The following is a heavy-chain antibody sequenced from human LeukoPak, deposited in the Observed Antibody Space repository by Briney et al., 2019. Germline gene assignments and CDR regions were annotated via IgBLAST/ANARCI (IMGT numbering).Heavy chain of an antibody. CDR1: GYTFTTYA. Sequence: ASVKVSCKSSGYTFTTYAMNWVRQAPGQGLEWMGWINTNTGNPTYARGFTGRFVFSLDTSVSTAYLQISSLKAEDTAVYYCARGNYAFGGVILYWGQGSLVTVSS. V-gene: IGHV7-4-1*02. J-gene: IGHJ4*02. D-gene: IGHD3-16*02. CDR2: INTNTGNP. CDR3: ARGNYAFGGVILY.